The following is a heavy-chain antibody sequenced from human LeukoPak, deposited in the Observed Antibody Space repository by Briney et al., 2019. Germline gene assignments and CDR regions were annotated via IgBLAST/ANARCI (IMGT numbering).Heavy chain of an antibody. CDR1: GGSFSGYC. V-gene: IGHV4-34*01. CDR3: TRGKPETAFDY. CDR2: INYSGST. D-gene: IGHD2-21*02. J-gene: IGHJ4*02. Sequence: SETLSLTCTVYGGSFSGYCWSWIRQPPGKGLKWVGEINYSGSTNYNPSLKSRVTISVDTSKNQFSLKLTSMTAADTAVYYCTRGKPETAFDYWGQGTLVTVSS.